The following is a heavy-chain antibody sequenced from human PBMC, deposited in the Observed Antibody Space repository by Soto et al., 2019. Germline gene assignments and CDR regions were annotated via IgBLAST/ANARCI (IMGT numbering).Heavy chain of an antibody. V-gene: IGHV3-66*01. Sequence: EVQLVESGGGLVQPGGSLRLSCAASGFTVSSHYMSWVRQAPGKGLEWVSVIYSGGSTYYADSVKGSFTISRDNSKNTLYLQMNSLRAEDTAVYYGARDIRGIAASWGQGTLVTVSS. CDR1: GFTVSSHY. J-gene: IGHJ4*02. CDR2: IYSGGST. CDR3: ARDIRGIAAS. D-gene: IGHD6-25*01.